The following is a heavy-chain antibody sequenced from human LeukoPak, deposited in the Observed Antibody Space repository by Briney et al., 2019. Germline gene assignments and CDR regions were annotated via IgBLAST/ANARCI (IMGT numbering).Heavy chain of an antibody. CDR2: ISYDGSNK. CDR1: GFTFSSYG. J-gene: IGHJ4*02. V-gene: IGHV3-30*18. CDR3: AKDYYPKPSIYYDSSGYYHPPDY. D-gene: IGHD3-22*01. Sequence: GRSLRLSCAASGFTFSSYGMYWVRQAPGKGLEWVAVISYDGSNKYYADSVKGRFTISRDNSKNTLYLQMNSLRAEDTAVYYCAKDYYPKPSIYYDSSGYYHPPDYWGQGTLVTVSS.